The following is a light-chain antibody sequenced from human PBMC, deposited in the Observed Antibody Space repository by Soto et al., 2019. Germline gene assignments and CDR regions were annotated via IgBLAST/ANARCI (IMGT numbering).Light chain of an antibody. J-gene: IGLJ1*01. CDR1: SSDVGGYNY. V-gene: IGLV2-11*01. CDR2: DVS. CDR3: SSYAGNYVYV. Sequence: QSSLTHPRSLSGSPGQSVTIPCTGTSSDVGGYNYVSWYQRHAGKGPKLIIYDVSERPSGVPDRFSASKSGNTASLTISGLKAEDEADYYCSSYAGNYVYVFGSGTKVTVL.